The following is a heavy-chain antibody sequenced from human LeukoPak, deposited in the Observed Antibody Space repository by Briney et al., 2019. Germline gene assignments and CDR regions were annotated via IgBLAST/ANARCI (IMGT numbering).Heavy chain of an antibody. CDR2: IYYSGST. D-gene: IGHD3-22*01. CDR3: ARGSSGYYYSFDY. CDR1: GGSISSYY. J-gene: IGHJ4*02. Sequence: PSETLSLTCTVSGGSISSYYWSWIRQPPGKGLEWIGYIYYSGSTNYNPSLKSRVTISADTSKNQFSLKLSSVTAADTAVYYCARGSSGYYYSFDYWGQGTLVTVSS. V-gene: IGHV4-59*08.